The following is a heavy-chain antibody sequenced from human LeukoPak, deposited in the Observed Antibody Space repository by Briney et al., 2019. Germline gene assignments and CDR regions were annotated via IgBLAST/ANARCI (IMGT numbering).Heavy chain of an antibody. CDR3: ARQKCTSTSCLTKNAFDV. Sequence: SETLSLTCTVSGSISGYYWSWIRQPPGKGLEWIGYIYTSGSTNYNPSLESRVTISVDTSKNQFSLDLSSVTAADTAVYYCARQKCTSTSCLTKNAFDVWGQGTMVTVSS. J-gene: IGHJ3*01. CDR2: IYTSGST. D-gene: IGHD2-2*01. CDR1: GSISGYY. V-gene: IGHV4-4*09.